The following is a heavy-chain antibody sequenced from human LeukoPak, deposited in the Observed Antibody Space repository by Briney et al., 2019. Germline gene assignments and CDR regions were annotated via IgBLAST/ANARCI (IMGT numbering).Heavy chain of an antibody. D-gene: IGHD6-19*01. CDR2: INHSGST. J-gene: IGHJ4*02. CDR1: GGSLSGYY. Sequence: SETLALTCAVYGGSLSGYYWSWIRQPPGKGLEWIGEINHSGSTNYNPSLKSRVTISVDTSKNQLSLKLGSMTAADTAVYYCARQWLVSPLFDYWGQGTLVTVSS. CDR3: ARQWLVSPLFDY. V-gene: IGHV4-34*01.